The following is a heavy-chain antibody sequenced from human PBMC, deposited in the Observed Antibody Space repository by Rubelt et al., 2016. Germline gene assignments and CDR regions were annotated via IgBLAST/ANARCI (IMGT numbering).Heavy chain of an antibody. Sequence: EVQLVESGGGLVQPGGSLRLSCAASGFTVSSNYMSWVRQAPGKGLEWVSAISGSGGSTYYADSVKGRLTSSGDNSKNTVYLQRNSLGAEDTAGYYCARVDSGYRNMGWFDPWGQGTLVTVYS. V-gene: IGHV3-23*04. CDR2: ISGSGGST. CDR3: ARVDSGYRNMGWFDP. CDR1: GFTVSSNY. D-gene: IGHD5-12*01. J-gene: IGHJ5*02.